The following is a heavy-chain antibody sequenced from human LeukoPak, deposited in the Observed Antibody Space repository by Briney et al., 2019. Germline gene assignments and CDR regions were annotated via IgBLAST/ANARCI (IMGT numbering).Heavy chain of an antibody. V-gene: IGHV3-33*06. J-gene: IGHJ4*02. CDR1: GFTFSSYG. CDR3: AKAGASSGWYDPLDY. Sequence: GGSLRLSCAASGFTFSSYGMHWVRQAPGKGLEWVAVIWYDGSNKYYADSVKGRFTISRDNSKKTLYLQMNSLRAGDTAVYYCAKAGASSGWYDPLDYWGQGTLVTVSS. CDR2: IWYDGSNK. D-gene: IGHD6-19*01.